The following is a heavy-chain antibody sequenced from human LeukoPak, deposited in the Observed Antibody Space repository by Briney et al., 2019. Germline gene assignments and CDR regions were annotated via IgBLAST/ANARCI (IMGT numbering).Heavy chain of an antibody. D-gene: IGHD3-10*01. CDR3: ARGGRYYYYGMDV. Sequence: SQTLSLTCAVSGGSISSGGYSWSWIRQPPGKGLEWIRYIYHSGSTYYNPSLKSRATISVDRSKNQFSLKLSSVTAADTAVYYCARGGRYYYYGMDVWGQGTTVTVSS. CDR1: GGSISSGGYS. V-gene: IGHV4-30-2*01. CDR2: IYHSGST. J-gene: IGHJ6*02.